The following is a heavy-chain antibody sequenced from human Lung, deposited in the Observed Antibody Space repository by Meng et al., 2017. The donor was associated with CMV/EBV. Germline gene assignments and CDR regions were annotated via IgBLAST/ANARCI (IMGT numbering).Heavy chain of an antibody. CDR1: GGSVSGYY. Sequence: LTCAVYGGSVSGYYWSWIRQPPGKGLEWIGEINHSGSTNYNPSLKSRVTISVDTSKNQFSLKLSSVTAADTAVYYCARGGFWTGMDVWGQGTTVTVSS. V-gene: IGHV4-34*01. CDR2: INHSGST. D-gene: IGHD3/OR15-3a*01. J-gene: IGHJ6*02. CDR3: ARGGFWTGMDV.